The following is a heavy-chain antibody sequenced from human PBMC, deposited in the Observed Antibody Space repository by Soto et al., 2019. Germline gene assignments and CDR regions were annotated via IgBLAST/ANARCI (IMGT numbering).Heavy chain of an antibody. CDR1: GGTFSSYA. Sequence: GASVKVSCKASGGTFSSYAISWVRQAPGQGLEWMGGIIPIFGTANYAQKFQGRVTITADKSTSTAYMELSSLRSEDTAVYYCARVGGSYFTEYFQHWGQGTLVTVSS. D-gene: IGHD1-26*01. J-gene: IGHJ1*01. CDR3: ARVGGSYFTEYFQH. CDR2: IIPIFGTA. V-gene: IGHV1-69*06.